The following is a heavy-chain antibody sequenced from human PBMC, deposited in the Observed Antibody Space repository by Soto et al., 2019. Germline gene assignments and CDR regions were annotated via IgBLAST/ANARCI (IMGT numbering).Heavy chain of an antibody. CDR1: GFTFRSYG. J-gene: IGHJ6*02. V-gene: IGHV3-33*01. Sequence: GGSLRLSCAASGFTFRSYGIHWVRQAPGKGLEWVAVIWYDGSNKYYADSVKGRFTISRDNSKNTLYLQMNSLRAEDTAVYYCARDPTGYCSSTSCYTVGYYYYGMDVWGQGTTVTVSS. D-gene: IGHD2-2*02. CDR3: ARDPTGYCSSTSCYTVGYYYYGMDV. CDR2: IWYDGSNK.